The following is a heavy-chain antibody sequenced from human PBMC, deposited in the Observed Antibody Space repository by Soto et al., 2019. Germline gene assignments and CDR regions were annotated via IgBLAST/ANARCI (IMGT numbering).Heavy chain of an antibody. V-gene: IGHV5-51*01. D-gene: IGHD6-19*01. CDR2: IYPGDSDT. J-gene: IGHJ6*03. CDR3: ARHVGSGWPYYYYYMDV. Sequence: GESLKISCKGSGYSFTSYWIGWVRQMPGKGLEWMGIIYPGDSDTRYSPSFQGQVTISADKSISTAYLQWSSLKASGTAMYYCARHVGSGWPYYYYYMDVWGKGTTVTVSS. CDR1: GYSFTSYW.